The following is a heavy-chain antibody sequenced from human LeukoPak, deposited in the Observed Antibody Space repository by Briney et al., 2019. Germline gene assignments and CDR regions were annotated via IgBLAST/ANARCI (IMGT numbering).Heavy chain of an antibody. CDR1: GGSISSGGYY. D-gene: IGHD1-26*01. CDR3: ARRKEYSIVGASYSRYFDL. J-gene: IGHJ2*01. Sequence: SETLSLTCTVSGGSISSGGYYWSWIRQHPGKGLEWIGYIYYSGSTYYNPSLKSRVTISVDTSKNQFSLKLSSATAADTAVYYCARRKEYSIVGASYSRYFDLWGRGTLVTVSS. CDR2: IYYSGST. V-gene: IGHV4-31*03.